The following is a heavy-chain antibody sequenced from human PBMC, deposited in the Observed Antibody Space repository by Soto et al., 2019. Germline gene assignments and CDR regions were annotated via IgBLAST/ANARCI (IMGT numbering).Heavy chain of an antibody. V-gene: IGHV3-30*18. Sequence: PGGSLRLSCAASGFTFRSYGMHWVRQAPGKGLEWVAAISYDESNKFYGDSVKGRFTISRDNFKNMLYLQMSSLRAEDTAVYYCVKDEGSSRPFDYWGQGT. CDR2: ISYDESNK. J-gene: IGHJ4*02. CDR1: GFTFRSYG. D-gene: IGHD6-13*01. CDR3: VKDEGSSRPFDY.